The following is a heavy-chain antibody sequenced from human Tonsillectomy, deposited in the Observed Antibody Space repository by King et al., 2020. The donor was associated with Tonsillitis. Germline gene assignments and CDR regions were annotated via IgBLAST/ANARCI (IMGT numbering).Heavy chain of an antibody. Sequence: VQLQESGPGLVKPSQTLSLTCTVSGGSIASGGYYWSWIRQHPGKGLEWIGYIYYSGSTYYNPSLKSLVTISVDTSKNQFSLKLRSVTAADTAVYFCARGKPSGIMITFGDHYMDVWGKGTTVTVSS. V-gene: IGHV4-31*01. CDR3: ARGKPSGIMITFGDHYMDV. CDR2: IYYSGST. D-gene: IGHD3-16*01. CDR1: GGSIASGGYY. J-gene: IGHJ6*03.